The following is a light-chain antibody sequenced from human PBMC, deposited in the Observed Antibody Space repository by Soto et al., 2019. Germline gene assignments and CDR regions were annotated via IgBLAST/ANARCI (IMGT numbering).Light chain of an antibody. CDR2: GNS. Sequence: QPVVTQPPSVSGAPGQRVTISCTGSSSNIGAGYDVHWYQQLPGTAPKLLIYGNSNRPSGVPDRFSGSKSGTSASLAITGLQAEDEADYYCQSSDSSLNVFGTGTKLTVL. CDR3: QSSDSSLNV. CDR1: SSNIGAGYD. J-gene: IGLJ1*01. V-gene: IGLV1-40*01.